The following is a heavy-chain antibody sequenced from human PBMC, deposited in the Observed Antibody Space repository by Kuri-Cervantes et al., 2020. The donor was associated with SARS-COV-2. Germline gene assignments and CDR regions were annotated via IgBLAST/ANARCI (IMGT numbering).Heavy chain of an antibody. CDR2: INPNSGGT. CDR3: AREGPSSSVATVHEWFHP. D-gene: IGHD6-13*01. V-gene: IGHV1-2*02. J-gene: IGHJ5*02. Sequence: ASVKVSCKASGDTFSSYTISWVRQAPGQGLEWMGWINPNSGGTNYAQKFQGRVTMTRDTSMSTAYMELSRLRSDDTAVYYCAREGPSSSVATVHEWFHPWGQGTLVTVSS. CDR1: GDTFSSYT.